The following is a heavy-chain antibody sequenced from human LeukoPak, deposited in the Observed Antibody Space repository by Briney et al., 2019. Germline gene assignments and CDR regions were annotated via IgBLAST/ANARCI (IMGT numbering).Heavy chain of an antibody. CDR3: AQTLTRRRNWFDP. V-gene: IGHV1-8*02. Sequence: ASVKVSCKASGYTFTGYYMHWVRQAPGQGLEWMGWINPNSGNTGYAQKFQGRVTMTRNTSISTAYMELSSLRSEDTAVYYCAQTLTRRRNWFDPWGQGTLVTVSS. CDR2: INPNSGNT. D-gene: IGHD1/OR15-1a*01. CDR1: GYTFTGYY. J-gene: IGHJ5*02.